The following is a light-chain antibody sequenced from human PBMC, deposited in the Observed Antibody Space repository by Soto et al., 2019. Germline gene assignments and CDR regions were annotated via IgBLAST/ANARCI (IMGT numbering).Light chain of an antibody. J-gene: IGKJ5*01. CDR2: GAS. CDR1: QSVSSN. CDR3: QQYNNWPPGVT. V-gene: IGKV3-15*01. Sequence: EIVMTQSPATLSVSPGERANLSCRASQSVSSNLAWYQQKPGQAPRLLIYGASTRATGIPAGFSGSGSGTEFTLTISSLQSEDFAVYYCQQYNNWPPGVTFGQGTRLEIK.